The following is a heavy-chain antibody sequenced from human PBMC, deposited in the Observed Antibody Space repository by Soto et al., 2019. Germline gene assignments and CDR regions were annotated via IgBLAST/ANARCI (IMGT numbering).Heavy chain of an antibody. D-gene: IGHD3-9*01. CDR3: TALTGTY. CDR2: IKSKDDGGSA. V-gene: IGHV3-15*01. CDR1: GFTFNNAW. J-gene: IGHJ4*02. Sequence: EVRLVESGGGLVKPGGSLRLSCAASGFTFNNAWMSWVRQSPGKRLEWVARIKSKDDGGSADYAASVRGRFTISRDDSKNTMHLQMNCLKIEDTALYYCTALTGTYWGQGTLVTVSS.